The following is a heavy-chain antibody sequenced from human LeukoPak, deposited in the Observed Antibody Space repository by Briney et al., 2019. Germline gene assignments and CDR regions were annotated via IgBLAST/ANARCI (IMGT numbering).Heavy chain of an antibody. D-gene: IGHD4-17*01. CDR1: GGSISSSSYY. V-gene: IGHV4-39*01. Sequence: PSETLSLTCTVSGGSISSSSYYWDWIRQPPGKGLEWIGSIYYSGSTYYNPSLKSRVTISVDTSKKQLSLKLSSVTAADTAVYYCARLRGAMTPVTSDFDYWGQGTLVTVS. J-gene: IGHJ4*02. CDR3: ARLRGAMTPVTSDFDY. CDR2: IYYSGST.